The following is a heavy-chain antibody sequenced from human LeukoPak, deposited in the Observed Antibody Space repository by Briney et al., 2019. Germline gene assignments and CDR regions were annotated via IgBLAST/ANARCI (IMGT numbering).Heavy chain of an antibody. J-gene: IGHJ4*02. CDR2: IYPGDSGT. V-gene: IGHV5-51*01. Sequence: GESLKISRKGSGYSFSNYWIGWVRQMPGKGLEWMGIIYPGDSGTRYSPSFQGQVTISVDESINTAYLQWSSLEASDTAMYYCARQYGRPFDYWGQGTLVTVSS. CDR1: GYSFSNYW. CDR3: ARQYGRPFDY. D-gene: IGHD4-17*01.